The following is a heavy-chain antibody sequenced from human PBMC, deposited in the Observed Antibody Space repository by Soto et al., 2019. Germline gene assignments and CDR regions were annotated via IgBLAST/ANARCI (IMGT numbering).Heavy chain of an antibody. CDR1: GGSFSGYY. V-gene: IGHV4-34*01. J-gene: IGHJ2*01. Sequence: SETLSLTCAVYGGSFSGYYLSWIRQPPGKGLEWIGEINHSGSTNYNPSLKSRVTISVDTSKNQFSLKLSSVTAADTAVYYCARGRNRGYCSGGSCSTVWYFDLWGRGTLVTVSS. CDR3: ARGRNRGYCSGGSCSTVWYFDL. CDR2: INHSGST. D-gene: IGHD2-15*01.